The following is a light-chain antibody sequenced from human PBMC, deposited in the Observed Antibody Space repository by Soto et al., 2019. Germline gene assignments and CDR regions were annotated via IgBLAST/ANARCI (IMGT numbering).Light chain of an antibody. Sequence: DIQMTQSPSTLSASIGDRVTITCRASQRINRWLAWYQQKPGEAPALLIYEASILESGVPSRFSGSGSGTEFTLTISSLQPDAFATYYCQQYKSFFWTFGQGTKVEI. V-gene: IGKV1-5*03. CDR2: EAS. J-gene: IGKJ1*01. CDR3: QQYKSFFWT. CDR1: QRINRW.